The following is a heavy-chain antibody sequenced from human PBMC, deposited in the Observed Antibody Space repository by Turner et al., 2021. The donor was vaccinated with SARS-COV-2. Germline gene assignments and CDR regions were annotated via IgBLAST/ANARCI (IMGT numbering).Heavy chain of an antibody. CDR3: ASEQDSSGFVGMDV. Sequence: EVQLVESGGGLVQPGGSLRLSCAASGFTVSSNYMSWVRQAPGKGLEWVSIIYSGVRTYYADSLKGRFTISRDNSKNTLYLQMNSLRAEDTAVYYCASEQDSSGFVGMDVWGQGTTVTVSS. CDR2: IYSGVRT. V-gene: IGHV3-66*01. J-gene: IGHJ6*02. CDR1: GFTVSSNY. D-gene: IGHD3-22*01.